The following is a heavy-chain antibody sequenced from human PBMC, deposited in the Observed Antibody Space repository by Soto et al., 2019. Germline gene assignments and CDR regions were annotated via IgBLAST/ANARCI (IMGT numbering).Heavy chain of an antibody. V-gene: IGHV1-69*13. CDR3: ARGRIVGATRWFDP. D-gene: IGHD1-26*01. J-gene: IGHJ5*02. CDR1: GGTFSSYA. CDR2: IIPIFGTA. Sequence: SVKVCCKASGGTFSSYAISWVRQAPGQGLEWMGGIIPIFGTANYAQKFQGRVTITADESTSTAYMELSSLRSEDTAVYYCARGRIVGATRWFDPWGQGTLVTVSS.